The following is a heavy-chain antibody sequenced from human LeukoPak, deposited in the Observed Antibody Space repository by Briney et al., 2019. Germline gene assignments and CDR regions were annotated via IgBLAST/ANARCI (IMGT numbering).Heavy chain of an antibody. J-gene: IGHJ4*02. D-gene: IGHD6-13*01. CDR3: ARDLEGSSAAAVGY. Sequence: SGGSLRLSCAASGFTVSNNQMSWVRQAPGKGLEWVSVIDSDGSTYYADSVKGRFTISRDKSNNTLYFQMNSLRAEDTAVYYCARDLEGSSAAAVGYWGQGTLVTVSS. CDR1: GFTVSNNQ. CDR2: IDSDGST. V-gene: IGHV3-66*01.